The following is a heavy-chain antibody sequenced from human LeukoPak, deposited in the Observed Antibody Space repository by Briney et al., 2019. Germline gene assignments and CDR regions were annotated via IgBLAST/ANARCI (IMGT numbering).Heavy chain of an antibody. V-gene: IGHV3-23*01. D-gene: IGHD4-17*01. CDR3: AKGGSYGDYAFEH. Sequence: GGALRLSCAASGFTFSSYAMSWVGQAAGKGLEGVSAISGSCGITYFTGSLKGRFTLPRDNSKNTMYLQMNSLTAEETAVYSCAKGGSYGDYAFEHWGQGTLVTVSS. CDR2: ISGSCGIT. CDR1: GFTFSSYA. J-gene: IGHJ4*02.